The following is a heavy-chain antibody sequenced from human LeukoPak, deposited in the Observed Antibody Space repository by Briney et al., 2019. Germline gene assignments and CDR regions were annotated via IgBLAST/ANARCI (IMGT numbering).Heavy chain of an antibody. CDR2: ISSTSSYV. V-gene: IGHV3-21*01. J-gene: IGHJ3*01. Sequence: GGSLRLSCGASGFTFSTYSMNWVRQGPGKGLEWVSSISSTSSYVYYADSVKGRFTISRDNAKNSLYLQMNSLRVEDTAVYYCARPPDSLANAYDVWGQGTMVTVSS. CDR3: ARPPDSLANAYDV. CDR1: GFTFSTYS. D-gene: IGHD3-22*01.